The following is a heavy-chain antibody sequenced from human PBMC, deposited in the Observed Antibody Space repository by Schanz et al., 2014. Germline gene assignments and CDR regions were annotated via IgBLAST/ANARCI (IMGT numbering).Heavy chain of an antibody. D-gene: IGHD1-1*01. V-gene: IGHV3-7*01. CDR3: ARDGIAATTDFEY. J-gene: IGHJ4*02. CDR1: GFTFTNYW. CDR2: INLDGSGK. Sequence: EVQLVESGGGLVQPGGSLRLSCAASGFTFTNYWMTWVRQAPGKGLEWVANINLDGSGKIYLGSVRGRFAISRDDAQNSVYLQMDSLRGDDTAVYYCARDGIAATTDFEYWGQGVLVTVSS.